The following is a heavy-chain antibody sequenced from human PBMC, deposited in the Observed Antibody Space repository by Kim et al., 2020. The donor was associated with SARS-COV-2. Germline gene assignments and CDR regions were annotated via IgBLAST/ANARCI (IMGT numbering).Heavy chain of an antibody. CDR3: ARALRRYWYFDL. CDR1: GGSVSSGSYY. CDR2: IYYSGSI. Sequence: SETLSLTCTVSGGSVSSGSYYWSWIRQPPGKGLEWIGYIYYSGSINYNPSLQSRVTISVDTSKNQFSLRLRSVTAADTAVYYCARALRRYWYFDLWGRGTLVTVSS. V-gene: IGHV4-61*01. J-gene: IGHJ2*01.